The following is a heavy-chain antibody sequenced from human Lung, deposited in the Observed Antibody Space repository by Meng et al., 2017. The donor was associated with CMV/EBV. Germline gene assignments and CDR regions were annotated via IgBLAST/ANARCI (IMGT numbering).Heavy chain of an antibody. CDR3: ANRYSGFEDVWYFDY. Sequence: SCAMSGFTLSSYGMHWVRQAPGKGLEWVAFIRYDGSNTYYADSVKGRFIISRDNSKNTLYLQMNSLRAEDTAVYYCANRYSGFEDVWYFDYWGQGXLVTVSS. CDR2: IRYDGSNT. J-gene: IGHJ4*02. CDR1: GFTLSSYG. V-gene: IGHV3-30*02. D-gene: IGHD5-12*01.